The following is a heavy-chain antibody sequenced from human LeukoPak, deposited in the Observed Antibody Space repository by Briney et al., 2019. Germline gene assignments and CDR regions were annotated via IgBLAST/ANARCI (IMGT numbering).Heavy chain of an antibody. CDR3: ARVMMGATVTTFHYYCMDV. CDR1: GFTFSHYS. CDR2: ITSSSSHI. D-gene: IGHD4-11*01. Sequence: GGSLRLSCAACGFTFSHYSIDWVRQAPGKGLERVASITSSSSHIYYAGSVKGRFTISRDNAKNEVYLQMNSLRAEDTAIYYCARVMMGATVTTFHYYCMDVWGVGTTVNVSS. J-gene: IGHJ6*03. V-gene: IGHV3-21*01.